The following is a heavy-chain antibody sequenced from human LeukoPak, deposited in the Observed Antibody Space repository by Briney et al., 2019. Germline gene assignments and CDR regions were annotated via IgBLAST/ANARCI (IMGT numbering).Heavy chain of an antibody. D-gene: IGHD6-13*01. CDR2: INPNSGGT. Sequence: GASVKVSCKTSGYSFTDYYMHWVRQAPGQGLEWMGWINPNSGGTSSAQKFQGRVTMTRDTSITTVYMEVNWLTSDDTAVYYCARGSRIAAADFYFDYWGQGTLVTVSS. J-gene: IGHJ4*02. V-gene: IGHV1-2*02. CDR3: ARGSRIAAADFYFDY. CDR1: GYSFTDYY.